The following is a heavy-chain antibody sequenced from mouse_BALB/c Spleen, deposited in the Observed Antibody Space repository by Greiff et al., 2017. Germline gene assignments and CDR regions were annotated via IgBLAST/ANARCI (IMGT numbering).Heavy chain of an antibody. V-gene: IGHV4-1*02. CDR1: GFDFSRYW. J-gene: IGHJ4*01. D-gene: IGHD1-2*01. CDR2: INPDSSTI. CDR3: ARHYYGYGYAMDY. Sequence: EVKVEESGGGLVQPGGSLKLSCAASGFDFSRYWMSWVRQAPGKGLEWIGEINPDSSTINYTPSLKDKFIISRDNAKNTLYLQMSKVRSEDTALYYCARHYYGYGYAMDYWGQGTSVTVSS.